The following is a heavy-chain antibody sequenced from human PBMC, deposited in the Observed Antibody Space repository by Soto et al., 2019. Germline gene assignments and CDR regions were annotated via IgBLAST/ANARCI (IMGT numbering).Heavy chain of an antibody. V-gene: IGHV3-23*01. CDR1: GFTFSNYA. J-gene: IGHJ4*02. CDR3: ARGFSVGTRPPLEY. CDR2: LNGSGGST. D-gene: IGHD1-1*01. Sequence: VGSLRLSCAASGFTFSNYAMTWVRQAPGKGLEWVSGLNGSGGSTSSADSVKGRFAISRDNSKNTLYLQMNSLRDGDTAVYYCARGFSVGTRPPLEYWGQGTMVTVSS.